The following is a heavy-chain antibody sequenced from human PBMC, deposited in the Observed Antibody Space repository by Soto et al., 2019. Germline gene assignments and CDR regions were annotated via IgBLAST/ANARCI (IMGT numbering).Heavy chain of an antibody. CDR2: IIPHFGIA. Sequence: QVQLVQSGAEVKKPGSSVKVSCKASGGTFSSYTISWVRQAPGQGLEWMGRIIPHFGIANYAQKFQGRVTXSADKSTATAYMEMSSLRSEDTAVYYCAREAAGFDYWGQGTLVTVFS. D-gene: IGHD6-13*01. CDR1: GGTFSSYT. J-gene: IGHJ4*02. V-gene: IGHV1-69*08. CDR3: AREAAGFDY.